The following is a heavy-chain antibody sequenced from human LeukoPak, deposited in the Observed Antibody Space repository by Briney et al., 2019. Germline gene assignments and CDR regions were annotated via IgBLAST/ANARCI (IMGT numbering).Heavy chain of an antibody. CDR2: IYTSGST. CDR3: ARETRRGGDYEANLDY. V-gene: IGHV4-4*07. J-gene: IGHJ4*02. CDR1: GGSISSFY. Sequence: ASETLSLTCTVSGGSISSFYWSWIRQPAGRGLEWIGRIYTSGSTNYNPSLKSLVTMSVDTSNNQFSLKLSSVTAADTAVYYCARETRRGGDYEANLDYWSQGTLVTVSS. D-gene: IGHD1-26*01.